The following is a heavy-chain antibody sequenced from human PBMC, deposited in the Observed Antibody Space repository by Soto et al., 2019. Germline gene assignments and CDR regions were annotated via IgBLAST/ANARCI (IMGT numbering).Heavy chain of an antibody. CDR3: PTDFSSGWFFDY. D-gene: IGHD6-19*01. V-gene: IGHV3-15*07. CDR2: IKSKTGGVTT. Sequence: EVQLVESGGDLVKPGGSLRLSCAASAFTFSNAWMNWVRQAPGKGLEWVGRIKSKTGGVTTDYAAPVKGRFIISRDDSKNMLYLKMNSLKTEDTAVYYCPTDFSSGWFFDYWGQGTLVTVSS. CDR1: AFTFSNAW. J-gene: IGHJ4*02.